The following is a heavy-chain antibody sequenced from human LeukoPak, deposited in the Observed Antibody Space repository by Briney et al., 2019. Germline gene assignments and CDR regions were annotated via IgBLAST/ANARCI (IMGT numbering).Heavy chain of an antibody. J-gene: IGHJ3*02. CDR2: ISGSGGST. Sequence: PGGTLRLSCAASGFTFSSYGMSWVRQAPGKGLEWVSAISGSGGSTYYADSVKGRFTISRDNSKNTLYLQMNSLRAEDTAIYYCAKHIVAAIWFDAFDIWGQGKMVTVSS. CDR3: AKHIVAAIWFDAFDI. V-gene: IGHV3-23*01. D-gene: IGHD5-12*01. CDR1: GFTFSSYG.